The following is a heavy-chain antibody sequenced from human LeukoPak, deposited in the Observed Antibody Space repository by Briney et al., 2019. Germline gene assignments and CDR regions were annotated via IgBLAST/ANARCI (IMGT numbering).Heavy chain of an antibody. D-gene: IGHD6-13*01. Sequence: GGSLRLSCAASGFTVSSNYMSWVRQAPGKGLEWVSVIYSGGSTYYADSVKGRFTISRDNSKSTLYLQMNSLRAEDTAVYYCAREDLFVWYSSSRGAFDIWGQGTMVTVSS. J-gene: IGHJ3*02. V-gene: IGHV3-53*01. CDR1: GFTVSSNY. CDR2: IYSGGST. CDR3: AREDLFVWYSSSRGAFDI.